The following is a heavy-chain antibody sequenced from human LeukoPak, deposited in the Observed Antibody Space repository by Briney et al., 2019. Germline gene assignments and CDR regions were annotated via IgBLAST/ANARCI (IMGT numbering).Heavy chain of an antibody. J-gene: IGHJ5*02. CDR2: VYYSGTT. CDR3: ARGGVVGTMLRGTNWFDP. CDR1: GVPISNYY. Sequence: SETLSLTCTVSGVPISNYYWNWIRQSPGKGLEWIGHVYYSGTTDDNTSLQSRVSISVDISKNPFSLQLISVTAADTAVYYWARGGVVGTMLRGTNWFDPWGQGTLVAVSS. D-gene: IGHD3-10*01. V-gene: IGHV4-59*01.